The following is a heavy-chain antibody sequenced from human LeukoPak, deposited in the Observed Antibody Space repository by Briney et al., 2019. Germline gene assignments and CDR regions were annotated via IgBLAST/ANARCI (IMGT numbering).Heavy chain of an antibody. CDR1: GFTFSTYG. CDR2: ISSDGSNT. CDR3: AYGSSWTYDFDY. Sequence: GGSLRLSCAASGFTFSTYGMHWARQAPGKGLEWVAVISSDGSNTYYADSVKGRFTISRDNSKNTLYLQMNSLRAEDTAVYYCAYGSSWTYDFDYWGQGTLVTVSS. J-gene: IGHJ4*02. V-gene: IGHV3-30*03. D-gene: IGHD6-13*01.